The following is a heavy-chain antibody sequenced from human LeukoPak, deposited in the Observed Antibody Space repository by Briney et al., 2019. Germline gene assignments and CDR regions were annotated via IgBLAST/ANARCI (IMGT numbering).Heavy chain of an antibody. Sequence: GGSLRLSYAASRFTFNNAWMTWVRQAPGKGLEWVGRIKSKTDGGTTDYAAPVKGRFTISRDDSKNTLYLQMNSLKTEDTAVYYCTTGLQLAKPDDAFDIWGQGTMVTVSS. CDR1: RFTFNNAW. CDR2: IKSKTDGGTT. V-gene: IGHV3-15*01. J-gene: IGHJ3*02. CDR3: TTGLQLAKPDDAFDI. D-gene: IGHD6-6*01.